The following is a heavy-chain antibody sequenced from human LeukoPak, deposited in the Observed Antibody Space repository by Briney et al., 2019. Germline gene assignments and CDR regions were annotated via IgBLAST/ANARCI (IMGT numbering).Heavy chain of an antibody. CDR3: AIGTPGPLASFDY. V-gene: IGHV1-2*02. Sequence: GASVKVSCKASGYTFTGYYMHWVRQAPGQGLEWMGWINPNSGGKNYAQKPQGRVTMTTDTSTSTAYMELRSLRSDDTAVYYCAIGTPGPLASFDYWGQGTLVTVSS. J-gene: IGHJ4*02. CDR1: GYTFTGYY. D-gene: IGHD2-21*01. CDR2: INPNSGGK.